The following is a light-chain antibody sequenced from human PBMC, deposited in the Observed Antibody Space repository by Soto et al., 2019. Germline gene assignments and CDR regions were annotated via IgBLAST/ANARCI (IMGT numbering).Light chain of an antibody. J-gene: IGKJ3*01. CDR3: QHYCGSPFT. Sequence: EIVLTQSPGTLSLSPGDRATLSCRASQSFSTSYLAWYQHKPGQAPRLLIHNTFTRATGIPDRFSGSGSGTYFTLTIGRLEPEDFAVYYCQHYCGSPFTGGPGTKVYIK. V-gene: IGKV3-20*01. CDR2: NTF. CDR1: QSFSTSY.